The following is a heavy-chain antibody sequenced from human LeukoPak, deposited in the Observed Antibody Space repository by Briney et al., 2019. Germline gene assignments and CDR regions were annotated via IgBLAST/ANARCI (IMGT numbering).Heavy chain of an antibody. CDR3: ARPLSGSSSWHGDAFDI. CDR1: GGSISSRHY. Sequence: PSETLSLTCTVSGGSISSRHYWGWIRQPPGKGLEWIGSIHYSGSTDYNPSLKSRVTISVDTSKNQFSLRLSSVTAADTAVYYCARPLSGSSSWHGDAFDIWGQGTMVTVSS. J-gene: IGHJ3*02. D-gene: IGHD6-13*01. CDR2: IHYSGST. V-gene: IGHV4-39*01.